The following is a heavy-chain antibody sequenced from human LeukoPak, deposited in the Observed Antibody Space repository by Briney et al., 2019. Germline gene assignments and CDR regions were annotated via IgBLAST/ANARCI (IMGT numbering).Heavy chain of an antibody. CDR1: GVSFSSYC. J-gene: IGHJ6*03. Sequence: PSETLSLTCTASGVSFSSYCLSWVRQAPGKGLEWIGYINCSGSNNYHPYLERGRTIFVGTYKNQFSLQLSSVTAADTIVYYCARVTGYSYGYPYYYYYYMDVWGKGTTVTVSS. CDR3: ARVTGYSYGYPYYYYYYMDV. CDR2: INCSGSN. V-gene: IGHV4-59*01. D-gene: IGHD5-18*01.